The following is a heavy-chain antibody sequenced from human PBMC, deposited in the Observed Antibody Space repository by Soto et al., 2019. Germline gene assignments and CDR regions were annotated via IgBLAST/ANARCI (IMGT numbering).Heavy chain of an antibody. J-gene: IGHJ4*02. D-gene: IGHD2-15*01. CDR3: SRARCGGGSSYQADY. Sequence: QVQLVQSGAEVKKPGASVKVSCKASGYTFTSYYMHWVRQAPGQGLEWMGIINPSGGGTSYAQKFQGRVTMTCDTSTSTVYMKLSSLRSEDTAVYYCSRARCGGGSSYQADYWGQGTLVTVSS. CDR2: INPSGGGT. CDR1: GYTFTSYY. V-gene: IGHV1-46*03.